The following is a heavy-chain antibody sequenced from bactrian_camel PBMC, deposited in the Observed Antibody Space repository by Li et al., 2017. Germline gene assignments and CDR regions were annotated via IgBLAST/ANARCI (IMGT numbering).Heavy chain of an antibody. Sequence: HVQLVESGGGSVQAGGSLRLSCEASGYEFKRCNMAWYRERQDKSRELVSSISVDGTTSLADNVKGRFTVSQDRTKNTLYLQMNNLKPEDSAMYYCAGVPFGDGYCSDQGQTFDYWGQGTQVTVS. V-gene: IGHV3S55*01. CDR3: AGVPFGDGYCSDQGQTFDY. CDR1: GYEFKRCN. D-gene: IGHD3*01. CDR2: ISVDGTT. J-gene: IGHJ4*01.